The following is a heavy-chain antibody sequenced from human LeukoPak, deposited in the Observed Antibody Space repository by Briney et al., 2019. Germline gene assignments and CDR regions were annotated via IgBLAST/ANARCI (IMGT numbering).Heavy chain of an antibody. Sequence: SETLSLTCAVYGGSFSGYYWSCIRQPPGKGLEWIGEINHSGSTNYNPSLKSRVTISVDTSKNQFSLKLSSVTAADTAVYYCATHSGSWFGELLWVYWFDPWGQGTLVTVSS. J-gene: IGHJ5*02. CDR2: INHSGST. CDR3: ATHSGSWFGELLWVYWFDP. D-gene: IGHD3-10*01. CDR1: GGSFSGYY. V-gene: IGHV4-34*01.